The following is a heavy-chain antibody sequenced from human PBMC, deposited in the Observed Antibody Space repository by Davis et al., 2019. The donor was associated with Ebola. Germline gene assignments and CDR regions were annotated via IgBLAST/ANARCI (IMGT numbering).Heavy chain of an antibody. CDR1: GYTFTDYN. V-gene: IGHV1-2*06. CDR2: VILKSGAT. CDR3: ARGHNYAHEY. Sequence: ASVTVSCKASGYTFTDYNIHWMRQAPGQGLEWLGRVILKSGATNYAQNFQGRVSMTRDTSTSTVYMELSSLRYDDTADYYCARGHNYAHEYWGQGTLVTVSS. J-gene: IGHJ4*02. D-gene: IGHD4-11*01.